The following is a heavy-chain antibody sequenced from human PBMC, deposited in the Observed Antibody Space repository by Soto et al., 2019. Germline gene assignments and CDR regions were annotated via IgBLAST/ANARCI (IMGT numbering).Heavy chain of an antibody. CDR1: GFTFRNYD. CDR3: ARTDRDFYGLDV. Sequence: EVQLVESGGGLVQPGGSLRLSCEASGFTFRNYDMHWVRQGTGKGLEWVSGISAAGDPDYADSVDGRFTISRENAQNSFFLQMNRLRVGDTAVYYCARTDRDFYGLDVWGPGTTVIVSS. CDR2: ISAAGDP. J-gene: IGHJ6*02. V-gene: IGHV3-13*05.